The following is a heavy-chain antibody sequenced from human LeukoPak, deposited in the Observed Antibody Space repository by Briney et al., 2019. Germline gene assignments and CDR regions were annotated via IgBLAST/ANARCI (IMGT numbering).Heavy chain of an antibody. J-gene: IGHJ4*02. CDR2: ISSSSNYI. CDR3: ARRHDYGDYFDY. V-gene: IGHV3-21*04. D-gene: IGHD4-17*01. Sequence: PGGSLRLSCAASGFTFSSYSMNWVRQAPGKGLEWVSSISSSSNYIYYADSVKGRFTISRDSAKSSLYLQMNSLRAEDMAVYYCARRHDYGDYFDYWGQGTLVTVSS. CDR1: GFTFSSYS.